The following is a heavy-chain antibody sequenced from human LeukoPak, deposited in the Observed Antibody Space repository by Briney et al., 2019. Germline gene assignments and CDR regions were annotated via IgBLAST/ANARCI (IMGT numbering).Heavy chain of an antibody. CDR1: GFTVSNNY. CDR2: IYSSGST. Sequence: GGSLRLSCAASGFTVSNNYMSRVRQAPGEGLEWVSVIYSSGSTYYADSVKCIFTSSRNIYENTLHLQMNSLRAEDTAVYYCARGFQYGSGSYPYSLWGQGTLVTVSS. D-gene: IGHD3-10*01. V-gene: IGHV3-66*01. J-gene: IGHJ4*02. CDR3: ARGFQYGSGSYPYSL.